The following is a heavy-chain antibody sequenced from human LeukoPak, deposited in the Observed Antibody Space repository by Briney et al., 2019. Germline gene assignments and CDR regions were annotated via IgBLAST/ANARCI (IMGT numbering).Heavy chain of an antibody. D-gene: IGHD6-13*01. CDR2: IKQDGSER. Sequence: GGSLRLSCAASEFSFSRFWMSWVRQAPGKGLEWVANIKQDGSERYYVDSVKGRFTISRDNAKNSVYLQMNSLRAEDTALYYCARGSGSSWYFYFDYWGQGTLVTVSS. CDR1: EFSFSRFW. V-gene: IGHV3-7*03. CDR3: ARGSGSSWYFYFDY. J-gene: IGHJ4*02.